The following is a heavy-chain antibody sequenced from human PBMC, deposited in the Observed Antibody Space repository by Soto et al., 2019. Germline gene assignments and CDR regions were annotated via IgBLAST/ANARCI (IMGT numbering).Heavy chain of an antibody. J-gene: IGHJ6*02. D-gene: IGHD6-19*01. V-gene: IGHV1-18*01. CDR2: ISGYNGNT. Sequence: ASVKVSCKASGYTFTSCGISWVRQAPGQGLEWMGWISGYNGNTNYAQKFQGRVTMTTDTSTSTAYMEVRSLRSDDTAVYYCARAGLGVPGTGYGMDVWGQGTTVTVSS. CDR1: GYTFTSCG. CDR3: ARAGLGVPGTGYGMDV.